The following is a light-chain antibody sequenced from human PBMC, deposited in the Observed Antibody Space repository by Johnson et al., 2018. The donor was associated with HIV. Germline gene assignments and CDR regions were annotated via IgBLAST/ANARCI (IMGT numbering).Light chain of an antibody. J-gene: IGLJ1*01. CDR1: SSNIGNNS. V-gene: IGLV1-51*01. CDR2: DTD. CDR3: GTWDSSLSAGGV. Sequence: QSVLTQPPSVSAAPGQTVTIPCSGNSSNIGNNSVSWCQRLPGTAPKLLIHDTDELPPVIPDRFSGSKSGTSATLGITGLQPGDEADYYCGTWDSSLSAGGVFGTGTKVTVL.